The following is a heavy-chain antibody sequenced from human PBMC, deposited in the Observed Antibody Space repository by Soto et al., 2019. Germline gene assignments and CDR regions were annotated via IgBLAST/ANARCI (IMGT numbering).Heavy chain of an antibody. CDR3: VRSSGGWSQIDY. V-gene: IGHV4-59*01. Sequence: SETLSLSCSVSGGPISSYYWSWIRQPPGKGLEWIGYIYDSGSTNYNPSLKSRVSISVDTSKNQFSLKLNSVTAADTAVYYCVRSSGGWSQIDYWGQGTLVTVSS. J-gene: IGHJ4*02. CDR2: IYDSGST. CDR1: GGPISSYY. D-gene: IGHD6-19*01.